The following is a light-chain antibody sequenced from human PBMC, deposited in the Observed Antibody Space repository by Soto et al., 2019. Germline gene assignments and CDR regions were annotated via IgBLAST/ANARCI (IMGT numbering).Light chain of an antibody. CDR1: SSDIGGYNY. Sequence: QSALTQPPSASGSPGQSVTISCTGTSSDIGGYNYVSWYQQHPGKAPKLIIYEVTKRPSRVPDRFSGSKSGNTASLTVSGLQAEDEADYYCSSYTDSNNYVFGTGTKLTVL. CDR3: SSYTDSNNYV. J-gene: IGLJ1*01. V-gene: IGLV2-8*01. CDR2: EVT.